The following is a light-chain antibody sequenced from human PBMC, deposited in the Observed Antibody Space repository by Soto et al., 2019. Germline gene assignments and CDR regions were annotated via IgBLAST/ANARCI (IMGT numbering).Light chain of an antibody. Sequence: DIQLTQSPSAMSASVGDRVTITCRASQGIGTLLTWFQQKPGRVPKRLIYGTANLQNGVPTRFSGTGSGTEFTLTISSLQPEDFATYYCLQHAGYPFTFGEGTKVEIK. CDR3: LQHAGYPFT. CDR1: QGIGTL. V-gene: IGKV1-17*03. J-gene: IGKJ4*01. CDR2: GTA.